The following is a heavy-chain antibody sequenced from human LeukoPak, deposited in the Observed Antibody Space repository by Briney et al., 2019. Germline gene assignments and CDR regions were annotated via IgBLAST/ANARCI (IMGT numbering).Heavy chain of an antibody. CDR2: ISGSGGST. CDR1: GFTFSSYA. CDR3: AKDSFSHNGIFDALDL. V-gene: IGHV3-23*01. D-gene: IGHD2-8*01. Sequence: GGSLRLSCAASGFTFSSYAMSWVRQAPGKGLEWVSAISGSGGSTYYADSVKGRFTISRDNSKNTLYLQRNSLRAEDTAVYYCAKDSFSHNGIFDALDLWGQGTVVTVSS. J-gene: IGHJ3*01.